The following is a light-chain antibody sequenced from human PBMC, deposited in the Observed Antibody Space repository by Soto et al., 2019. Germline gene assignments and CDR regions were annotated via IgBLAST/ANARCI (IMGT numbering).Light chain of an antibody. CDR2: GAS. J-gene: IGKJ1*01. V-gene: IGKV3-15*01. Sequence: EIVMTQSPATLSVSPGERATLSCRASQSVSSKLAWYQQKPGQAPRVLIFGASTRATGIPARFSGSGSGTEFTLTISSLQSEDFAVYYCQQYNNWPVTFGQGTKVEIK. CDR3: QQYNNWPVT. CDR1: QSVSSK.